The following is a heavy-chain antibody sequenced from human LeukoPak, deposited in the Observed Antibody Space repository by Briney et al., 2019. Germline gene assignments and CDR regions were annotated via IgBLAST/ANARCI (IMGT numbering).Heavy chain of an antibody. CDR3: ARDGAGISSGWYDYYYYYYMDV. J-gene: IGHJ6*03. V-gene: IGHV1-46*01. Sequence: GASVKVSCKASGYTFTGYHMHWVRQAPGQGLEWMGIINPSGGSTSYAQKFQGRVTMTRDTSTSTVYMELSSLRSEDTAVYYCARDGAGISSGWYDYYYYYYMDVWGKGTTVTISS. CDR2: INPSGGST. D-gene: IGHD6-19*01. CDR1: GYTFTGYH.